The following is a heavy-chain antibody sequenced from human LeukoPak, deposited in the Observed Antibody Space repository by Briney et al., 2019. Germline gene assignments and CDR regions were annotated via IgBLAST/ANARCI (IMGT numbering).Heavy chain of an antibody. D-gene: IGHD3-10*02. CDR2: ISSTASTR. J-gene: IGHJ6*04. V-gene: IGHV3-11*04. CDR3: AELGITMIGGV. Sequence: GGSLRLSCAASEFTFSDYYMSWIRQAPGKGLAWVSYISSTASTRYYADSVEGRFTISRDNAKNSLYLQMNSLRAEDTAVYYCAELGITMIGGVWGKGTTVTISS. CDR1: EFTFSDYY.